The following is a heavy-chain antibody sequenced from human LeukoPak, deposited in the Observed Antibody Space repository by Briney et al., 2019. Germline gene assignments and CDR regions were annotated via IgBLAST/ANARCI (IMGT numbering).Heavy chain of an antibody. J-gene: IGHJ4*02. CDR2: IRPDGSGK. V-gene: IGHV3-7*01. Sequence: GGSLGLSCAASGFAFRSYWMTWVRQAPGKGLEWVANIRPDGSGKNYVDSVKGRFTISRDNANNALFLQMKGLRVEDKAVYYCSSQPAVLDLDCWGQGALVTVSS. CDR1: GFAFRSYW. CDR3: SSQPAVLDLDC. D-gene: IGHD2/OR15-2a*01.